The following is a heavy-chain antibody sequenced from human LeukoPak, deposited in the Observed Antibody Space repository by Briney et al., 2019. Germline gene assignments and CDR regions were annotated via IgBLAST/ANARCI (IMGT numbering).Heavy chain of an antibody. CDR2: ISGSGGST. CDR1: GFTFSSYA. CDR3: AKDHGRHCSSTSCYLRFLEWLSTYFDY. Sequence: GGSLRLSCAASGFTFSSYAMSWVRQAPGKGLEWVSAISGSGGSTYYADSVKGRFTISRDNSKNTLYLQMNSLRAEDTAVYYCAKDHGRHCSSTSCYLRFLEWLSTYFDYWGQGTLVTVSS. D-gene: IGHD2-2*01. V-gene: IGHV3-23*01. J-gene: IGHJ4*02.